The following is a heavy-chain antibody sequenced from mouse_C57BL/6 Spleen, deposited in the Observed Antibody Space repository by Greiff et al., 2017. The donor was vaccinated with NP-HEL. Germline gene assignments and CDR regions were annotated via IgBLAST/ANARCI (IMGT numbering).Heavy chain of an antibody. Sequence: EVQLQQSGPELVKPGASVKISCKASGYSFTGYYMNWVKQSPEQSLEWIGVINPSTGGTTYNQKFKAKATLTVDKSSSTAYMQLNSLTSEDSAVYYCARPIFDYWGQGTTLTVSS. V-gene: IGHV1-42*01. CDR3: ARPIFDY. J-gene: IGHJ2*01. CDR1: GYSFTGYY. CDR2: INPSTGGT.